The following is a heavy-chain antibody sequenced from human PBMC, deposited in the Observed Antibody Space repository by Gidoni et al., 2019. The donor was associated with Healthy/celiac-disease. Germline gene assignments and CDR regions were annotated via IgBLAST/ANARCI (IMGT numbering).Heavy chain of an antibody. CDR2: ISSSSSYI. Sequence: EVQLVESGGGLVKPGGSLRLSCAASGFPFSSYSMNWVRQAPGKGLEWVASISSSSSYIYYADSVKGRFTISRDNAKNSLYLQMNSLRAEDTAVYYCARDRSAWYYFDYWGQGTLVTVSS. D-gene: IGHD2-15*01. V-gene: IGHV3-21*01. CDR1: GFPFSSYS. CDR3: ARDRSAWYYFDY. J-gene: IGHJ4*02.